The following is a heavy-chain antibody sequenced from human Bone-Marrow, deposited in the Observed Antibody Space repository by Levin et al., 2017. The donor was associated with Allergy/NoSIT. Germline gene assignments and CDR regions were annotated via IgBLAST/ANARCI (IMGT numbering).Heavy chain of an antibody. Sequence: AASVKVSCKTSGYMFTDYFIHWVRQAPRQGLEWMGRINPNTGDTIYAQRFQGRVTMTLDTSITASYMELRSLRSDDTAVYYCARVSGTYDGGDHWGQGTLVTVSS. V-gene: IGHV1-2*06. CDR3: ARVSGTYDGGDH. CDR2: INPNTGDT. J-gene: IGHJ5*02. CDR1: GYMFTDYF. D-gene: IGHD1-26*01.